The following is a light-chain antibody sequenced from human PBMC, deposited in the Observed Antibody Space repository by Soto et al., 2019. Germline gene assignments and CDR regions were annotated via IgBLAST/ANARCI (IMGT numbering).Light chain of an antibody. CDR2: WAS. J-gene: IGKJ1*01. V-gene: IGKV4-1*01. Sequence: DIVMTQSPDSLAVSLGERATINCKSSQSVLYSSNNKNDLGWYQQKPGQPPKLLIYWASTRESGVPDRFSGSGSGTDFTLTISSLQAEDVAVYYCQQYYSNPQTFGQGTKVEIK. CDR3: QQYYSNPQT. CDR1: QSVLYSSNNKND.